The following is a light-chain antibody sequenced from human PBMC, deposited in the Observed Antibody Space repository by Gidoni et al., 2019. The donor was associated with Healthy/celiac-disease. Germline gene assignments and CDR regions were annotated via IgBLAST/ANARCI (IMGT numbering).Light chain of an antibody. J-gene: IGLJ2*01. CDR3: QAWDSSTVV. CDR2: QDS. V-gene: IGLV3-1*01. CDR1: KLGDKY. Sequence: SYELTQPPSVSVSPGQTARITCSGDKLGDKYACWYQQKPGQSSVLVIYQDSKRPSGIPERFSGSNSGNTATLTIGGTQAMDEADYYCQAWDSSTVVFGGGTKLTVL.